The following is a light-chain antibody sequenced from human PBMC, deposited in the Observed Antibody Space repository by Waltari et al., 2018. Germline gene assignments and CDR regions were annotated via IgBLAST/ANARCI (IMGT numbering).Light chain of an antibody. CDR2: AAS. Sequence: DIQLTQSPSFLSASVGDRVTFTCRASQGMSGYLAWYHQKPNKAPKLLINAASTLQSGVPSRFSGGKSGTEFTLTICSLQPEDFATYFCQHVYSYPVTFGGGTTLDI. CDR3: QHVYSYPVT. J-gene: IGKJ4*01. CDR1: QGMSGY. V-gene: IGKV1-9*01.